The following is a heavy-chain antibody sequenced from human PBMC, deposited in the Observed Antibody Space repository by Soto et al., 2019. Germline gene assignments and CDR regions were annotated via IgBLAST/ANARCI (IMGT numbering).Heavy chain of an antibody. CDR2: IIPIFGTA. Sequence: GASVKVSCKASGGTFSSYAISWVRQAPGQGLEWMGGIIPIFGTANYAQKFQGRVTITADESTSTAYMELSSLRSEDTAVYYCARGKDIVVVETSFDYWGQGTLVPVSS. D-gene: IGHD2-15*01. J-gene: IGHJ4*02. CDR3: ARGKDIVVVETSFDY. CDR1: GGTFSSYA. V-gene: IGHV1-69*13.